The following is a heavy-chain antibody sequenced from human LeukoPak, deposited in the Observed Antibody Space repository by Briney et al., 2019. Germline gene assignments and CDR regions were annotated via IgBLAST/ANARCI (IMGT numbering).Heavy chain of an antibody. J-gene: IGHJ6*03. CDR2: FDPEDGET. V-gene: IGHV1-24*01. Sequence: ASVKVSCKVSGYTLTELSMHWVRQAPGKGLEWMGGFDPEDGETIYAQKFQGRVTMTEDTPTDTAYMELSSLRSEDTAVYYCATGVDYYYYMDVWGKGTTVTVSS. CDR1: GYTLTELS. CDR3: ATGVDYYYYMDV.